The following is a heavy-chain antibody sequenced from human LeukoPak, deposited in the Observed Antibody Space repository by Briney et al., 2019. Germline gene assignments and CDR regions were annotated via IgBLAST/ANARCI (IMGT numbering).Heavy chain of an antibody. J-gene: IGHJ4*02. CDR2: ISSSSSYI. D-gene: IGHD6-19*01. Sequence: GGSLRLSCAASGFTFSGYNMNWVRQAPGKGLEWVSSISSSSSYIYYADSVKGRFTISRDNAKNSLYLQMNSLRAEDTAVYYCARGAVAGINDINFDYWGQGTLVTVSS. V-gene: IGHV3-21*01. CDR3: ARGAVAGINDINFDY. CDR1: GFTFSGYN.